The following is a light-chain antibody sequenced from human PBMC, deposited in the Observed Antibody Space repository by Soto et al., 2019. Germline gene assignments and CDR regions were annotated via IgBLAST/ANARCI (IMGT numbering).Light chain of an antibody. CDR3: QQRSNWRVT. CDR2: DAS. J-gene: IGKJ4*01. Sequence: EIVLTQSPATLYLSPGERATLSCKASQSVNIYLAWYQQKPGQAPRLLIYDASNRATGIPARFSGSGSGTDFTLTISSLEPEDIAVYYCQQRSNWRVTFGGGTKVDIK. CDR1: QSVNIY. V-gene: IGKV3-11*01.